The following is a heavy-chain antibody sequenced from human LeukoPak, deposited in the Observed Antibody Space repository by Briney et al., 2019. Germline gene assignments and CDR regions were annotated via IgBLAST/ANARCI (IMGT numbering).Heavy chain of an antibody. D-gene: IGHD6-19*01. CDR3: ARAYSPIIAVATTWDV. CDR2: TGNKANSHTT. V-gene: IGHV3-72*01. Sequence: GGSLRLSCAASGFTLSDHYMDWVRQAPGKGLEWVGRTGNKANSHTTEYAASVKGRFTISRDDSKNSLYLQMNSLRAEDTAVYYCARAYSPIIAVATTWDVWGQGTTVTVSS. CDR1: GFTLSDHY. J-gene: IGHJ6*02.